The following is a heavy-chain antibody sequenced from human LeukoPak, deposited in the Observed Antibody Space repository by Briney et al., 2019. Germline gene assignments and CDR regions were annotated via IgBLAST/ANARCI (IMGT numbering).Heavy chain of an antibody. D-gene: IGHD3-3*01. V-gene: IGHV3-9*01. CDR2: ISWNSGSI. Sequence: PGGSLRLSCAASGFTFDDYAMHWVRQAPGKGLEWVSGISWNSGSIGYADSVKGRFTISRDNAKNSLYLQMNSLRAEDTALYYCARGGTIFGVVIIVGWDYFDYWGQGTLVTVSS. CDR1: GFTFDDYA. CDR3: ARGGTIFGVVIIVGWDYFDY. J-gene: IGHJ4*02.